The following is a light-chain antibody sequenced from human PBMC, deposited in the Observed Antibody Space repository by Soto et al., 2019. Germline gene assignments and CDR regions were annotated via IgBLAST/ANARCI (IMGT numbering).Light chain of an antibody. V-gene: IGKV3-20*01. J-gene: IGKJ3*01. CDR1: QTVISNY. CDR3: EQYADTSFT. Sequence: ELVLTQSPGTLSLSPGDRATLSCRASQTVISNYLAWYQQKPGQPPRLLIYGASSRDTGIPARFSGSGSGANFTLTTTRLEPEDCAVYYCEQYADTSFTFGPGSKVVIK. CDR2: GAS.